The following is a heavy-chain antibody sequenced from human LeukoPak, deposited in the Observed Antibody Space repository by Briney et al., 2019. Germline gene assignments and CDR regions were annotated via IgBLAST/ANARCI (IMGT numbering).Heavy chain of an antibody. CDR2: IYYSGST. V-gene: IGHV4-39*01. CDR1: GGSISSSSYY. Sequence: SETLSLTCTVSGGSISSSSYYWGWIRQPPGKGLEWIGSIYYSGSTYYNPSLKSRVTISVDTSKNQFSLKLSSVTAADTAVYYCARGTPIVVVPAAMGRIYYYYGMDVWGQGTTVTVSS. CDR3: ARGTPIVVVPAAMGRIYYYYGMDV. D-gene: IGHD2-2*01. J-gene: IGHJ6*02.